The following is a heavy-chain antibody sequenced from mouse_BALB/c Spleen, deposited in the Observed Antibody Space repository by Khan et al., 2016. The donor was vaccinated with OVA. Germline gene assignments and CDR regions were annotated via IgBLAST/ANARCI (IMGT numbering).Heavy chain of an antibody. J-gene: IGHJ4*01. CDR1: GFTLSRYA. V-gene: IGHV5-9-3*01. CDR2: ISSGGTYT. Sequence: EVELVESGGGLVKPGGSLKVSCAVSGFTLSRYAMSWVRQTPEKRLEWVATISSGGTYTYYPDSVKGRFTISRDNAENTLYLQMSSLRSEDTAMYYCARSDGYYGRGAMDYWGQGTSGTVSS. D-gene: IGHD2-3*01. CDR3: ARSDGYYGRGAMDY.